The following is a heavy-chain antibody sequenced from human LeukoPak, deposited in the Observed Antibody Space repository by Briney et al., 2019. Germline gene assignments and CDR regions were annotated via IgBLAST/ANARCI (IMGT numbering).Heavy chain of an antibody. CDR2: IYYRGST. CDR3: ARESTVVTPGRSDFFDI. D-gene: IGHD4-23*01. J-gene: IGHJ3*02. Sequence: PSETLSLTRTFSGGSISSHYWDWIPHPPGKGLEGRGYIYYRGSTNHSPSLKSRVTISVDTSKNQFSLKLSSVTAADTAVYYCARESTVVTPGRSDFFDIWGQGTMVTVSS. V-gene: IGHV4-59*11. CDR1: GGSISSHY.